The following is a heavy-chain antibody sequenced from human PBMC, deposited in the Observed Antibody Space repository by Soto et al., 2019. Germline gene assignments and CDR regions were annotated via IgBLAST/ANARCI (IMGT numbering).Heavy chain of an antibody. V-gene: IGHV3-11*01. Sequence: GGSLILSCAASGLRFSDYDSSWIRQAPGKGLEWISYISGDGTTVHYIDSVKGRFTISRDNAKNSLYLQINSLRAEDSAVYYCARDRYYYGMDVWGQGTTVSVSS. J-gene: IGHJ6*02. CDR1: GLRFSDYD. D-gene: IGHD3-9*01. CDR3: ARDRYYYGMDV. CDR2: ISGDGTTV.